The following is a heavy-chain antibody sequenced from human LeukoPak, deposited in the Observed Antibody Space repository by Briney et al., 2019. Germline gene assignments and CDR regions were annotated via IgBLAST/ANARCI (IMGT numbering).Heavy chain of an antibody. CDR1: GGFFNSYY. V-gene: IGHV4-59*08. D-gene: IGHD6-19*01. CDR2: IYYSGST. CDR3: VRHPQFSSGWYVYFDY. Sequence: SETLSLTCTVSGGFFNSYYWSWIRQSPGKGLEWVGYIYYSGSTKYNPSLKSRVTISLDTSKNQFSLKLTSVTAADTAVYYCVRHPQFSSGWYVYFDYWGRGTLVTVSS. J-gene: IGHJ4*02.